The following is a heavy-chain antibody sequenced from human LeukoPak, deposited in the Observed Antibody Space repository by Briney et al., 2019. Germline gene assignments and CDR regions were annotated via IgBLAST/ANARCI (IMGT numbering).Heavy chain of an antibody. Sequence: SVKVSYKPSGGTFSSYGISWVRQAPGPGIEWMGGVILIFGKANYVQQFHGRVTITTDESTSPAYMELSSLRSEDTAVYYCARDLGLNQLLCHHFYYYSYYMDGWGKGTTVTVSS. V-gene: IGHV1-69*05. CDR1: GGTFSSYG. CDR3: ARDLGLNQLLCHHFYYYSYYMDG. J-gene: IGHJ6*03. D-gene: IGHD2-2*01. CDR2: VILIFGKA.